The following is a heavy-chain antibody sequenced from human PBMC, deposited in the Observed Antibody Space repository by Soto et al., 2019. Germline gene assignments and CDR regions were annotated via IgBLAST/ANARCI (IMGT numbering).Heavy chain of an antibody. D-gene: IGHD1-26*01. CDR2: IKSKTDGGTT. J-gene: IGHJ4*02. V-gene: IGHV3-15*07. CDR3: TTASSGSYYAGGRGGY. Sequence: GGSLRLSCAASGFTFSNAWMNWVRQAPGKGLGWVGRIKSKTDGGTTDYAAPVKGRFTISRDDSKNTLYLQMNSLKTGDTAVYYCTTASSGSYYAGGRGGYWGQGTLVTVSS. CDR1: GFTFSNAW.